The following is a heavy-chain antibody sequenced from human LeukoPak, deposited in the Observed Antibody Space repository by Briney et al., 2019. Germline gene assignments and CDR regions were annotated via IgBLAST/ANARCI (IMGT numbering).Heavy chain of an antibody. D-gene: IGHD6-19*01. CDR3: ARDRWTVAGPTRPHAFDI. J-gene: IGHJ3*02. CDR1: GGSISSSSYY. CDR2: IYYSGST. Sequence: PSETLSLTCTVSGGSISSSSYYWGWIRQPPGKGLEWIGSIYYSGSTYYNPSLKSRVTISVDTSKNQFSLKLSSVTAADTAVYYCARDRWTVAGPTRPHAFDIWGQGTMVTVSS. V-gene: IGHV4-39*02.